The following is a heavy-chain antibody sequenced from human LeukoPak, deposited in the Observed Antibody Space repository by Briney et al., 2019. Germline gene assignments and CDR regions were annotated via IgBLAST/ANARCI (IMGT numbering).Heavy chain of an antibody. Sequence: SETLSLTCTVSGGSISSYYWSWIRQPPGKGLEWIGYIYYSGSTNYNPSLKSRVTISVDTSKNQFSLKLSSVTAADTAVYYCARDFSSSSRGWFDPWGQGTMVIVSS. V-gene: IGHV4-59*01. J-gene: IGHJ5*02. CDR1: GGSISSYY. CDR3: ARDFSSSSRGWFDP. D-gene: IGHD6-6*01. CDR2: IYYSGST.